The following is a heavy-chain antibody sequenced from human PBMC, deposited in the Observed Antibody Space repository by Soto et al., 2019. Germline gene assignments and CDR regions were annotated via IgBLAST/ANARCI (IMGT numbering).Heavy chain of an antibody. V-gene: IGHV3-7*01. CDR2: IKQGGCEK. CDR3: ARDLRAGSIGAAGTEWFDP. D-gene: IGHD6-13*01. Sequence: GGSLRLSCAASGFTFSSYWMSWVRQAPGKGLEWVANIKQGGCEKYYVDSVKGLFTISRDNAKNSMYLHMNSLRAEDTAVSAWARDLRAGSIGAAGTEWFDPWGQGTLVTVS. CDR1: GFTFSSYW. J-gene: IGHJ5*02.